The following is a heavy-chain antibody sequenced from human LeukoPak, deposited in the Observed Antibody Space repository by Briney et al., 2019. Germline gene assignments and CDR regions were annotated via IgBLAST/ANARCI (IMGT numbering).Heavy chain of an antibody. CDR2: INHSGST. J-gene: IGHJ6*02. CDR1: GGSISSSNW. V-gene: IGHV4-4*02. CDR3: ARGPYGYGDQYYYYYYGMDV. D-gene: IGHD4-17*01. Sequence: SETLSLTCAVSGGSISSSNWWSWVRQPPGKGLEWIGEINHSGSTNYNPSLKSRVTISVDTSKNQFSLKLSSVTAADTAVYYCARGPYGYGDQYYYYYYGMDVWGQGTTVTVSS.